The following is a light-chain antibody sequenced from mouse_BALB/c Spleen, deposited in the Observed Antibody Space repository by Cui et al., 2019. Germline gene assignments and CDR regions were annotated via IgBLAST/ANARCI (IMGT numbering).Light chain of an antibody. CDR1: QSLVHSNGNTY. V-gene: IGKV1-110*01. CDR3: SQSTHVPWT. Sequence: VGLTQTPRSLPGGLGDEATISCRSSQSLVHSNGNTYLHWYLQQPAQSPKHLIYKGSNRFSGVPDRFIGSGSGTNFTLKISSVEADDLGVYYCSQSTHVPWTFGGGTKLEIK. CDR2: KGS. J-gene: IGKJ1*01.